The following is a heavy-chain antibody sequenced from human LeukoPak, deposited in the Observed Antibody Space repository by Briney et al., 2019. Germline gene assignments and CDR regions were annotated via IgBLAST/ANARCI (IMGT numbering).Heavy chain of an antibody. J-gene: IGHJ4*02. CDR2: ISGSGGGT. V-gene: IGHV3-23*01. D-gene: IGHD6-6*01. CDR3: AKEDSSSSRYYFEY. CDR1: GFGFSTDA. Sequence: GASLIQSCAAPGFGFSTDAMSWVRQAPGVGPHSFPAISGSGGGTYYADSVKGRFTISRDNAKNTLYLLMNNLRAEDTAVYYCAKEDSSSSRYYFEYWGQGTLVTVSS.